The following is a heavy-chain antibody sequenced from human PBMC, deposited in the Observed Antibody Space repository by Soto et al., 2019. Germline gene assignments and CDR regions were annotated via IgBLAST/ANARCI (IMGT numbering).Heavy chain of an antibody. CDR3: ARSYYDYIWGSYPNPY. CDR1: GFTFSGYW. V-gene: IGHV3-7*01. J-gene: IGHJ4*02. D-gene: IGHD3-16*02. CDR2: IKQDGSEK. Sequence: GGSLRLSCAASGFTFSGYWMTWVRQAPGKGLEWVANIKQDGSEKNYVDSVKGRFTISRDNAKNSLYLEMNSLRAEDTAVYYCARSYYDYIWGSYPNPYSGQGTLVTVSS.